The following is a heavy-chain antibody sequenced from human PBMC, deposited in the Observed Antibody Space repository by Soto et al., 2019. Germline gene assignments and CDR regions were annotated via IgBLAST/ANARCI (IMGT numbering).Heavy chain of an antibody. CDR3: ARHTRNQFDP. J-gene: IGHJ5*02. Sequence: SETLSLTCTVSGDSMSSSSYYWGWIRQPPGKGREWIGSIYYSERTSYNSGSTYYSPSLKSRVTVSGDTSKSHFSLKLSSVTAADTAVYYCARHTRNQFDPWGQGTLVTVSS. V-gene: IGHV4-39*01. CDR2: IYYSERTSYNSGST. CDR1: GDSMSSSSYY.